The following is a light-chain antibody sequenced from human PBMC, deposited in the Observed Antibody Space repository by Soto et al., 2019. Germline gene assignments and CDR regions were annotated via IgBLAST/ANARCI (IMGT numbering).Light chain of an antibody. Sequence: DFQMTQSPSSLSASVGDRVTITCRASQGINNHLAWFQQKPGKVPKVLIYAASTLQSGVPSRFSGSGSARAFTPTISSRQPDDVAAEYCQNYNSGPPAGTFGGGTKVEIK. CDR3: QNYNSGPPAGT. CDR2: AAS. J-gene: IGKJ4*01. V-gene: IGKV1-27*01. CDR1: QGINNH.